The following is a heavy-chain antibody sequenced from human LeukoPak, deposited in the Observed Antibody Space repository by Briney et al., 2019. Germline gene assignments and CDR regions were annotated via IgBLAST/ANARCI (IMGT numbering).Heavy chain of an antibody. D-gene: IGHD5-18*01. Sequence: PGGSLRLSCAASGFTFSSYSMNWVRQAPGKGLEWVSSISSSSSYIYYADSVKGRFTISRDNAMNSLYLQMNSLRAEDTAVYYCARGGYSYGLALWYWGQGTLVTVSS. CDR2: ISSSSSYI. CDR1: GFTFSSYS. CDR3: ARGGYSYGLALWY. J-gene: IGHJ4*02. V-gene: IGHV3-21*01.